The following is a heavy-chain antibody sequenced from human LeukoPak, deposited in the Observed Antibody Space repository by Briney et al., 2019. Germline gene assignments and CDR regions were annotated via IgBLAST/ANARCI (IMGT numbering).Heavy chain of an antibody. D-gene: IGHD2-8*01. CDR3: ARDRVLKYERSPDFDY. Sequence: ASVKVSCKASAYTFTKYGISWVRQAPGQGLEWMGWISTYDGNTDIAQNFQGRITMTRDTSTSTAYMELRSLRSDDTAVYYCARDRVLKYERSPDFDYWGQGTLVTVSS. V-gene: IGHV1-18*01. CDR1: AYTFTKYG. CDR2: ISTYDGNT. J-gene: IGHJ4*02.